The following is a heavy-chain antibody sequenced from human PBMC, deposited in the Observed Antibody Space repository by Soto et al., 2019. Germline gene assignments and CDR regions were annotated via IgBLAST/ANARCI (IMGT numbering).Heavy chain of an antibody. CDR2: VYSTGST. CDR1: GGAITAYY. CDR3: ARDEYYDSNNWFDH. J-gene: IGHJ5*02. D-gene: IGHD3-22*01. V-gene: IGHV4-4*07. Sequence: LSLTCTVSGGAITAYYWSWIRQPVGEGLQWIGRVYSTGSTNYNPSLRSRVTMSVDTSQNQFFLRLSSVTAADTAVYYCARDEYYDSNNWFDHWGQGILVTVSS.